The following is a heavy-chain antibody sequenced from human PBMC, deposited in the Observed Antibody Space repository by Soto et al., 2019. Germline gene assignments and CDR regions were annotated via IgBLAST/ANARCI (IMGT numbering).Heavy chain of an antibody. J-gene: IGHJ4*02. CDR3: ARDREGAYYFDY. Sequence: VASVKVSCKASGGTFSSYAISWVRQAPGQGLEWMGGIIPIFGTANYAQKFQGRVTITADESTSTAYMELSSLRSEDTAVYYCARDREGAYYFDYWGQGTMVTVYS. CDR2: IIPIFGTA. CDR1: GGTFSSYA. D-gene: IGHD1-26*01. V-gene: IGHV1-69*13.